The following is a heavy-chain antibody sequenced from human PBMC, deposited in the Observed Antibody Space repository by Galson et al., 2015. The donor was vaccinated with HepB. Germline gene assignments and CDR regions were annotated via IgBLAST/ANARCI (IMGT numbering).Heavy chain of an antibody. CDR3: ARDVGGVVNNWFDP. J-gene: IGHJ5*02. Sequence: PALVKPTQTLTLTCTFSGFSLSTSGMRVSWIRQPPGKALEWLARIDWDDDKFYSTSLKTRLTISKDTSKNQVVLTMTNMDPVDTATYYCARDVGGVVNNWFDPWGQGTLVTVSS. V-gene: IGHV2-70*04. D-gene: IGHD3-16*01. CDR1: GFSLSTSGMR. CDR2: IDWDDDK.